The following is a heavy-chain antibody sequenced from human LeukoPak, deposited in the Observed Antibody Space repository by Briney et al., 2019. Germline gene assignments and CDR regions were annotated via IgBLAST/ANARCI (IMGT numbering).Heavy chain of an antibody. Sequence: VASVKVSCKASGYTFTGYYMHWVRQAPGQGLEWMGWINPNSGGTNYAQKFQGRVTMTRDTSISTAYMELSRLRSDDTAVYYCARGAAHYYYYYMDVWGKGTTVTISS. V-gene: IGHV1-2*02. CDR2: INPNSGGT. CDR1: GYTFTGYY. D-gene: IGHD3-16*01. J-gene: IGHJ6*03. CDR3: ARGAAHYYYYYMDV.